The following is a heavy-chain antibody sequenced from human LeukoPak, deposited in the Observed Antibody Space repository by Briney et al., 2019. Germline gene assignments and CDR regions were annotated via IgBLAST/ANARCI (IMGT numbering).Heavy chain of an antibody. CDR1: GYTFTSYG. CDR3: AREDSGQRGGVYYYYGMDV. Sequence: GASVKVSCKASGYTFTSYGISWVRQAPGQGLEWMGWISAYNGNTNYAQKLQGRVTMTTDTSTSTAYMELRSLRSNDTAVYYCAREDSGQRGGVYYYYGMDVWGQGTTVTVSS. J-gene: IGHJ6*02. CDR2: ISAYNGNT. V-gene: IGHV1-18*01. D-gene: IGHD5-12*01.